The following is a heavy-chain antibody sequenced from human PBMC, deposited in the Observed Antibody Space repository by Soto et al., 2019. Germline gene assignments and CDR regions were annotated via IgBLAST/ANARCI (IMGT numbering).Heavy chain of an antibody. CDR2: IIPIFGTA. J-gene: IGHJ6*02. V-gene: IGHV1-69*06. CDR3: ARDLWSGYYPNDYYYYYGMDV. D-gene: IGHD3-3*01. Sequence: SVKGSCKASGGTFSSYAISWVRQAPGQGLEWMGGIIPIFGTANYAQKFQGRVTITADKSTSTAYMELSSLRSEDTAVYYCARDLWSGYYPNDYYYYYGMDVWGQGTTVTVSS. CDR1: GGTFSSYA.